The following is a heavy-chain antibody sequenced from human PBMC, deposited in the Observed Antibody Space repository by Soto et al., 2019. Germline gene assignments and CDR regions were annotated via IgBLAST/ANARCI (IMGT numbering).Heavy chain of an antibody. D-gene: IGHD4-17*01. Sequence: GESLKISCETSGYSFTSYWINWVRQMPGKGLEWMGRIDPSDSYTEFNPSFQGHVTMSVDTSLSAAYLQWSSLKASDTAIYYCARLPTTVLIAFWGQGTLVTVSS. CDR2: IDPSDSYT. CDR1: GYSFTSYW. CDR3: ARLPTTVLIAF. V-gene: IGHV5-10-1*01. J-gene: IGHJ1*01.